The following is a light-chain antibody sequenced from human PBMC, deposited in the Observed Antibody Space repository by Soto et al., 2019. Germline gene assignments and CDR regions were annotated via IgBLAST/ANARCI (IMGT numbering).Light chain of an antibody. Sequence: DIQMTQSPPSLSASVGDRVTITCRASKGINNYLAWFQQQPGTAPKPLIYATSPFHSGVPSRFTGSGSGTEFTLTITSLQPEDFVPYYCQHYNSYPWPFGQGTKVDIK. CDR1: KGINNY. J-gene: IGKJ1*01. CDR3: QHYNSYPWP. V-gene: IGKV1-16*01. CDR2: ATS.